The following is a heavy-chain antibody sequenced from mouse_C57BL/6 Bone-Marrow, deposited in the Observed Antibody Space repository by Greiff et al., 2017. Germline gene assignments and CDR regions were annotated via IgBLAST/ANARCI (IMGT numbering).Heavy chain of an antibody. V-gene: IGHV5-6*02. Sequence: EVKLMESGGDLVKPGGSLKLSCAASGFTFSSYGMSWVRQTPDKRLEWVATISSGGSYTYYPDSVKGRFTISRDNAKNTLYLQMSSLKSEDTAMYYCARRRWLLQVAYWGQGTLVTVSA. D-gene: IGHD2-3*01. J-gene: IGHJ3*01. CDR2: ISSGGSYT. CDR3: ARRRWLLQVAY. CDR1: GFTFSSYG.